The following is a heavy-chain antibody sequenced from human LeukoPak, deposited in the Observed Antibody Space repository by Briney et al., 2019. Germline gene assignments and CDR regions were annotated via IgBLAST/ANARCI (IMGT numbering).Heavy chain of an antibody. CDR1: GFTFSSYA. Sequence: GGSLRLSCTASGFTFSSYAMSWVRQAPGKGLAWVSAINGGGDSTYYPGSVKGRFTISRENAKNSLYLQMNSLRAEDTAVYYCARDLDADGMDVWGQGTTVTVSS. V-gene: IGHV3-23*01. D-gene: IGHD5-24*01. CDR2: INGGGDST. CDR3: ARDLDADGMDV. J-gene: IGHJ6*02.